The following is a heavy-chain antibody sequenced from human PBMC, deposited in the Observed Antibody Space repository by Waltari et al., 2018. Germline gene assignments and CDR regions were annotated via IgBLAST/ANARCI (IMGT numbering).Heavy chain of an antibody. Sequence: QVQLVQSGAEVKKPGASVKVSCKASGYTFTGYYMHWVRQAPGQGLEWMGWINPTSVGTNYAQKFQGRVTMTRDTSISTAYMELSRLRSDDTAVYYCAGGRSSSFFHMDVWGKGTTVTVSS. CDR3: AGGRSSSFFHMDV. CDR1: GYTFTGYY. CDR2: INPTSVGT. D-gene: IGHD6-6*01. J-gene: IGHJ6*03. V-gene: IGHV1-2*02.